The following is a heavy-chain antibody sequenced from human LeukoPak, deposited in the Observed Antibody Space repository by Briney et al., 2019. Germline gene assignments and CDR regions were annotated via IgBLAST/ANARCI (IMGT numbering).Heavy chain of an antibody. CDR1: GGSISSGDYY. D-gene: IGHD4-23*01. V-gene: IGHV4-30-4*08. CDR3: ARDLPYGGNRAFDY. Sequence: PSETLSLTCTVSGGSISSGDYYWRWIRQPPGKGLEWIGYIYYSGSTYYNPSLKSRVTISVDTSKNQFSLKLSSVTAADTAVYYCARDLPYGGNRAFDYWGQGTLVTVSS. J-gene: IGHJ4*02. CDR2: IYYSGST.